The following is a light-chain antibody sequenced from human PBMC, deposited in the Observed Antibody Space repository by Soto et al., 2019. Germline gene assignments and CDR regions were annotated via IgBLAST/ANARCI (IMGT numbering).Light chain of an antibody. V-gene: IGKV1-5*01. J-gene: IGKJ4*01. CDR1: QRIRSW. CDR2: DAS. CDR3: QQYSSYSPLT. Sequence: EIQMTQDTSSPSASVGEKVTITCXXSQRIRSWLAWYQQKPGKAPNLLIYDASTLESGVPSRFSGSGSGTEFTLTISSLQPDDVATYYCQQYSSYSPLTFGGGTKVDIK.